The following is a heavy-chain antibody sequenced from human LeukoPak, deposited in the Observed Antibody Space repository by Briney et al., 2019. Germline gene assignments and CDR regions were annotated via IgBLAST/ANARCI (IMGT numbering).Heavy chain of an antibody. CDR1: GYTFTRFG. CDR3: ARGWRGVDGYSDYFDY. D-gene: IGHD5-18*01. Sequence: ASVKVSCKVSGYTFTRFGVSWVRQAPGQGFVWVGWIHTNTGNQTYAQGFTGGFVFSLDTSVSTAYLQISSLKAEDTAVYYCARGWRGVDGYSDYFDYWGQGTLVTVSS. CDR2: IHTNTGNQ. J-gene: IGHJ4*02. V-gene: IGHV7-4-1*02.